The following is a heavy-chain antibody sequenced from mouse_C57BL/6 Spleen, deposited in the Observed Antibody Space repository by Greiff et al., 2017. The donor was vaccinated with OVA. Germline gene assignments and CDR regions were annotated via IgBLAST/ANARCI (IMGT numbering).Heavy chain of an antibody. D-gene: IGHD1-1*02. CDR3: ARGGVYAMDY. J-gene: IGHJ4*01. CDR2: INPGSGGT. V-gene: IGHV1-54*01. CDR1: GYAFTNYL. Sequence: VNVVESGAELVRPGTSVKVSCKASGYAFTNYLIEWVKQRPGQGLEWIGVINPGSGGTNYNEKFKGKATLTADKSSSTAYMQLSSLTSEDSAVYFCARGGVYAMDYWGQGTSVTVSS.